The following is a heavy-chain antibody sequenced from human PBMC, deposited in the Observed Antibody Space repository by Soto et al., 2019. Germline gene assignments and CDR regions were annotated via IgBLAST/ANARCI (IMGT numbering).Heavy chain of an antibody. CDR2: INHSGST. J-gene: IGHJ4*02. CDR1: GGSFSGYY. Sequence: KTSETLSLTCAVYGGSFSGYYWSWIRQPPGKGLEWIGEINHSGSTNYNPSLKSRVTISVDTSKNQFSLKLSSVTAADTAVYYCARRRPPPGAARRGSFDYWGQGTLVTVSS. D-gene: IGHD6-6*01. CDR3: ARRRPPPGAARRGSFDY. V-gene: IGHV4-34*01.